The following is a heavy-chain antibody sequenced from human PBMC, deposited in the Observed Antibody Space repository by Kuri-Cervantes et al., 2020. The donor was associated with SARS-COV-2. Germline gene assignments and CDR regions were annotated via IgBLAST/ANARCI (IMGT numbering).Heavy chain of an antibody. D-gene: IGHD1-1*01. J-gene: IGHJ4*02. V-gene: IGHV3-74*01. CDR2: INPDGSYT. Sequence: GESLKISCAVSGFTFSGHWIHWVRQAPGKGLVWVSRINPDGSYTNNADSVKGRFTHSRDNAKNMLFLQMNSLRAEDTAVYYCVRDGDHWNFDYWGQGTLVTVSS. CDR1: GFTFSGHW. CDR3: VRDGDHWNFDY.